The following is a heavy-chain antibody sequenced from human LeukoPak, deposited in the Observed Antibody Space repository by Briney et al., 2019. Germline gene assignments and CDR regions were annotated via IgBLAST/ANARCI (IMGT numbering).Heavy chain of an antibody. CDR1: GFTFTGYS. J-gene: IGHJ4*02. V-gene: IGHV3-21*01. CDR3: ARDQPHYVAGSYYDY. Sequence: GGSLRLSCAASGFTFTGYSMNWVPQAPGKGLEWVSSISIISRYIYYADPEKGAFTISRDNTKNSPYMQMNSLRAEDTAVYYCARDQPHYVAGSYYDYWGQGTLVTVSS. D-gene: IGHD3-10*01. CDR2: ISIISRYI.